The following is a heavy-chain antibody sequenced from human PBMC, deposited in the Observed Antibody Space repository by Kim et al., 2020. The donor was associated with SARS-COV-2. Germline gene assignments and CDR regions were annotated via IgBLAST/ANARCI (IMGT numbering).Heavy chain of an antibody. J-gene: IGHJ4*01. D-gene: IGHD6-13*01. CDR3: AKKGRDTSSWYYFDY. CDR2: IDKNGRNI. V-gene: IGHV3-23*05. CDR1: GFTFSDYA. Sequence: GGSLRLSCAASGFTFSDYAMTWVRQVPGEGLDWVSSIDKNGRNIYYTDSAKGRFTIFRDNSKHTLYLQMNSLRAEDTAVYYCAKKGRDTSSWYYFDYWG.